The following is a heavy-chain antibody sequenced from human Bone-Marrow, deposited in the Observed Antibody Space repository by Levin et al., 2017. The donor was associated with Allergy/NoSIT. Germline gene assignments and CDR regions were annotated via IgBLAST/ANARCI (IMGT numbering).Heavy chain of an antibody. V-gene: IGHV3-23*01. CDR1: GFTFSVYA. D-gene: IGHD6-13*01. CDR3: AKEHSSFFDS. J-gene: IGHJ4*02. Sequence: GGSLRLSCAASGFTFSVYAMSWVRQAPGKGLEWVSAISDSGSATYYIDSVQDRFIISRDNSKNTLYLQMDSLRAEDTAVYYCAKEHSSFFDSWGQGALVTVSS. CDR2: ISDSGSAT.